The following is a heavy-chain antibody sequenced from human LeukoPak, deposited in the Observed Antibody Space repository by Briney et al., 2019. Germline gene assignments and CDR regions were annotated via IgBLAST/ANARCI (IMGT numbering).Heavy chain of an antibody. D-gene: IGHD3-16*01. CDR2: ISGSGGST. J-gene: IGHJ4*02. Sequence: GGSLRLSCAASGFTFSSYAMSWVRQAPGKGLEWVSAISGSGGSTYYADSVKGRFTISRDNAKNSLYLQINSLSAEDTAVYYCARDYGGSAFDYWGQGTLVTVSS. CDR3: ARDYGGSAFDY. CDR1: GFTFSSYA. V-gene: IGHV3-23*01.